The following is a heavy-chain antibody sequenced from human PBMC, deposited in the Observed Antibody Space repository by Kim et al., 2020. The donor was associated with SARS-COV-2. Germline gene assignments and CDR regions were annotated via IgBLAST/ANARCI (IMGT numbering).Heavy chain of an antibody. D-gene: IGHD3-10*01. CDR3: ASQTYYGSGSYSWFDP. V-gene: IGHV1-69*13. Sequence: SVKVSCKASGGTFSSYAISWVRQAPGQGLEWMGGIIPIFGTANYAQKFQGRVTITADESTSTAYMELSSLRSEDTAVYYCASQTYYGSGSYSWFDPWGQGTLVTVSS. CDR1: GGTFSSYA. J-gene: IGHJ5*02. CDR2: IIPIFGTA.